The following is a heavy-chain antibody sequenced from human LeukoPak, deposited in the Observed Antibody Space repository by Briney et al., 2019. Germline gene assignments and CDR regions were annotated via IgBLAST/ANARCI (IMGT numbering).Heavy chain of an antibody. D-gene: IGHD1-26*01. CDR2: MNQDGSEK. Sequence: GGSLRLSCAASGFTFSSYWMSWVRQAPGKGLEWVANMNQDGSEKYYVDSVKGRFTISRDNAKNSLYLQMNNLRAEDTAVYYCARGGELLRPADYWGQGTLVTASS. V-gene: IGHV3-7*01. J-gene: IGHJ4*02. CDR1: GFTFSSYW. CDR3: ARGGELLRPADY.